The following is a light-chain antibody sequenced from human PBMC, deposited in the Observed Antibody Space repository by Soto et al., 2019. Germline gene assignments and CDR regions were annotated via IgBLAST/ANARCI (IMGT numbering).Light chain of an antibody. V-gene: IGKV1-33*01. J-gene: IGKJ5*01. Sequence: DSQMTQSPSSLSASVGDRVTIICQASQDITNYLNWYQQKPGKAPKLLIYDASNLETGGTSRFSGSGSGPHFSFTISSLQPEDMATYYCQQYDNVPFTFGQGTRLEMK. CDR1: QDITNY. CDR2: DAS. CDR3: QQYDNVPFT.